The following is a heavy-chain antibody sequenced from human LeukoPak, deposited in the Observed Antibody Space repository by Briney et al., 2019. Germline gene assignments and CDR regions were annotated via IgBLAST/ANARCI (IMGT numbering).Heavy chain of an antibody. V-gene: IGHV3-20*04. CDR1: GFTFDDCG. D-gene: IGHD3-3*01. CDR3: ARVDDISIFGVVIG. CDR2: INWNGGST. J-gene: IGHJ4*02. Sequence: PGGSLRLSCAASGFTFDDCGMSWVRQAPGKGLEWVSGINWNGGSTGYADSVKGRFTISRDNAKNSLYLQMNSVRAEDTALYYCARVDDISIFGVVIGWGQGALVTVSS.